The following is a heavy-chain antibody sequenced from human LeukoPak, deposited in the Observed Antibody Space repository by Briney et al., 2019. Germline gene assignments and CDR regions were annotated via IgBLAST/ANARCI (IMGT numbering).Heavy chain of an antibody. CDR1: GFNFNRYA. J-gene: IGHJ6*03. V-gene: IGHV3-23*01. Sequence: PGGSQRLSCAASGFNFNRYAMSWVRQAPGKGLEWVSGIIDNGDTTYHANSVKGRFTISRDNSKNTLYLQMHSLRAEDTAVYYCAKLGGQEIYNYYVGVWGKGTTVAVSS. CDR3: AKLGGQEIYNYYVGV. CDR2: IIDNGDTT. D-gene: IGHD3-16*01.